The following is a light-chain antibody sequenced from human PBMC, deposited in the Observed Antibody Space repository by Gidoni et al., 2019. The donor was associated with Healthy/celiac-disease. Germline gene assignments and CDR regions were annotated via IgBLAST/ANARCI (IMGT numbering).Light chain of an antibody. V-gene: IGKV3-20*01. Sequence: EIVLTQSPGTLSLSPGERATISCRASQSVSSSYLSWYQQKPGQAPRLLIYGASSRATGIPDSFSGSGSGTDCTLTISRLEPEDFAVYYCQQYGSSPTFGGGTKVEIK. CDR3: QQYGSSPT. CDR2: GAS. J-gene: IGKJ4*01. CDR1: QSVSSSY.